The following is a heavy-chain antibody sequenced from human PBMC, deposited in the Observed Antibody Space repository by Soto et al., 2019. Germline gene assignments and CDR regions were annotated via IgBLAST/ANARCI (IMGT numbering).Heavy chain of an antibody. CDR2: INSYNGNT. V-gene: IGHV1-18*01. Sequence: QVQLVQSGAEVKKPGASVKVSCKASGYTFTNYGITWVRQAPGQGLEWMGWINSYNGNTHYAQKRQGRVTMTTDTSTSTAYMELRSLRSDDTAVYYCARDMVTIFGVVIKDWGQGTLVTVSS. CDR3: ARDMVTIFGVVIKD. D-gene: IGHD3-3*01. CDR1: GYTFTNYG. J-gene: IGHJ4*02.